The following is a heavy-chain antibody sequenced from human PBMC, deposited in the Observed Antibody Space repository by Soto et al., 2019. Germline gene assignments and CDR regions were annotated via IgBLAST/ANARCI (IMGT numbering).Heavy chain of an antibody. CDR1: GFTFSSYW. D-gene: IGHD3-10*01. Sequence: GGSLRLSCAASGFTFSSYWMSWVRQAPGKGLEWVANIKQDGSEKYYVDSVKGRFTISRDNAKNSLYLQMNSLRAEDRVMYYGARDPGCGSENYCFGYWGQGTLVTVSS. CDR2: IKQDGSEK. CDR3: ARDPGCGSENYCFGY. V-gene: IGHV3-7*01. J-gene: IGHJ4*02.